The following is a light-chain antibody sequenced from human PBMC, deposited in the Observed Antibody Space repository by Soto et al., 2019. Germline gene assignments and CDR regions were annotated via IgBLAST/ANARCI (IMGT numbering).Light chain of an antibody. CDR3: QQYGNSPRT. Sequence: EIVLTQSPGTLSLSPGERATLSCRASQSVRSSYLAWYQQKPGRAPRLLIYAASSRATGIPDRFSGSGSETDFTLTITGLEPEDFALYYCQQYGNSPRTFGQGTRLEIK. J-gene: IGKJ2*01. V-gene: IGKV3-20*01. CDR1: QSVRSSY. CDR2: AAS.